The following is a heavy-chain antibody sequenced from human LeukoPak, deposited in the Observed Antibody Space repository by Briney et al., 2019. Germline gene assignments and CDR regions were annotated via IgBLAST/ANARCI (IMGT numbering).Heavy chain of an antibody. J-gene: IGHJ4*02. V-gene: IGHV3-7*01. CDR2: IKQDGSEK. CDR3: ARGTRIIAARRPAPAVWYDY. Sequence: GGSLRLSCAASGFTFSSYWMSWVRQAPGKGLEWVANIKQDGSEKYYVDSVKGRFTISRDNAKNSLYLQMNSLRAEDTAVYYCARGTRIIAARRPAPAVWYDYWGQGTLVTVSS. D-gene: IGHD6-6*01. CDR1: GFTFSSYW.